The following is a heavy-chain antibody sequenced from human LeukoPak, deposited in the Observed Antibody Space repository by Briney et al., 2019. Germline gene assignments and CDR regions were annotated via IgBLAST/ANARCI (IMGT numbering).Heavy chain of an antibody. V-gene: IGHV3-23*01. Sequence: GGSLRLSCAASGFTFSTYAVNWVRQAPGKGLEWVSAISSSGGTTYYADSVKGRFTISRDNSKNTLYLQMNSLTTEDTSLYYCARNRAAAGDWLDPWGQGTLVIVSS. CDR1: GFTFSTYA. CDR2: ISSSGGTT. D-gene: IGHD6-13*01. CDR3: ARNRAAAGDWLDP. J-gene: IGHJ5*02.